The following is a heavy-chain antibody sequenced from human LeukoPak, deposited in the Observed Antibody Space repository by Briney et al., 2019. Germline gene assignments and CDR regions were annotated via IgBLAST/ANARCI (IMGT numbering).Heavy chain of an antibody. CDR2: ISSNGGST. V-gene: IGHV3-64*01. CDR3: ARGGEEWELPGRCYYYYGMDV. Sequence: GGSLRLSCAASGFTFSSYAMHWVRQAPGKGLEYVSAISSNGGSTYYANSVKGRFTISRDNSKNTLYLQMGSLRAEDMAVYYCARGGEEWELPGRCYYYYGMDVWGQGTTVTVSS. CDR1: GFTFSSYA. D-gene: IGHD1-26*01. J-gene: IGHJ6*02.